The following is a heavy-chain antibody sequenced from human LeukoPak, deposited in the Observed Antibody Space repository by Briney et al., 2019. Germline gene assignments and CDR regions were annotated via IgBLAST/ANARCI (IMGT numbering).Heavy chain of an antibody. CDR1: GFTFSRYW. Sequence: GGSLRLSCAASGFTFSRYWMSWVRQAPGKGLEWVASINQGESAKFYADSVRGRFTVSRDNAKNSLFLQMNFLRAEDTAFYYCAKLLRDVTIYDFWGHGTLVTVSS. J-gene: IGHJ4*01. V-gene: IGHV3-7*01. CDR3: AKLLRDVTIYDF. D-gene: IGHD4-23*01. CDR2: INQGESAK.